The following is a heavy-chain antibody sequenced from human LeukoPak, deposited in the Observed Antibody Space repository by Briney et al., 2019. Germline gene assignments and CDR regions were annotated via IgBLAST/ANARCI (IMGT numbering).Heavy chain of an antibody. V-gene: IGHV3-74*01. J-gene: IGHJ1*01. CDR2: IKIDGST. D-gene: IGHD3-22*01. Sequence: PGGSLRLSCAASGFTFSSYWMHWVRHAPGKGLVWVSRIKIDGSTNYADSVKGRLTISRDNAKNTVSLQMNSLRAEDTGVYYCARAPSEIGGYYPEYFRHWGQGTLVTVSS. CDR3: ARAPSEIGGYYPEYFRH. CDR1: GFTFSSYW.